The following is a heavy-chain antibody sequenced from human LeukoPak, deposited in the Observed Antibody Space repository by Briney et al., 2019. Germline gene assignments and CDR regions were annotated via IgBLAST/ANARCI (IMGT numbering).Heavy chain of an antibody. CDR1: GGSISSYY. D-gene: IGHD6-13*01. Sequence: SETLSLTCTVSGGSISSYYWSWIRQPPGKGLEGIGYIYYSGSTNYNPSLKSRVTISVDTSKNQFSLKLSSVTAADTAVYYCARDGHSSSWYNWFDPWGQGTLVTVPS. V-gene: IGHV4-59*01. CDR3: ARDGHSSSWYNWFDP. J-gene: IGHJ5*02. CDR2: IYYSGST.